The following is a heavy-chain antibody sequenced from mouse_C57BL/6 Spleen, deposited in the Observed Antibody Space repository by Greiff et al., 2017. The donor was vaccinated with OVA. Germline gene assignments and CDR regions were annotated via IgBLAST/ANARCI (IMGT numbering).Heavy chain of an antibody. D-gene: IGHD4-1*01. CDR2: FYPGSGSI. CDR3: ARHEDWDVGEGYFDY. CDR1: GYTFTEYT. V-gene: IGHV1-62-2*01. Sequence: LVKPGASVKLSCKASGYTFTEYTIHWVKQRSGQGLEWIEWFYPGSGSIKYNEKFKDKATLTADKSSSTVYMEISRLTSEDSAVYFCARHEDWDVGEGYFDYWGQGTTLTVSS. J-gene: IGHJ2*01.